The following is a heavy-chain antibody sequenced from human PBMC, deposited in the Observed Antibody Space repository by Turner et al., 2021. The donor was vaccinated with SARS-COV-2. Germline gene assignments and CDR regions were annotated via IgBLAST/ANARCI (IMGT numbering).Heavy chain of an antibody. CDR1: GGSISSYY. Sequence: QLQLQESGSGLVKPPETLPLTCTVSGGSISSYYWSWIRQPPGKGLEWLGYIYYSGRTNYNPSLKSRVTISVDTSKNQFSLKLSSVTAADTAVYYCARQSSGWYLPYFDYWGQGTLVTVSS. J-gene: IGHJ4*02. D-gene: IGHD6-19*01. CDR2: IYYSGRT. CDR3: ARQSSGWYLPYFDY. V-gene: IGHV4-59*08.